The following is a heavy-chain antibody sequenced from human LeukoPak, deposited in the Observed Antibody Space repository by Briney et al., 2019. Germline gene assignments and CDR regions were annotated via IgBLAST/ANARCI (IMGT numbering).Heavy chain of an antibody. J-gene: IGHJ5*02. CDR1: GGSFSGYY. V-gene: IGHV4-34*01. D-gene: IGHD6-19*01. CDR3: ARKTRLSGWYFGAFWFDP. CDR2: INHSGST. Sequence: PSETLSLTRAVYGGSFSGYYWSWVRQSPGKGLEWVGEINHSGSTNYNPSLKSRVTISVDTSKNQFSLKLSSVTAADPAVYYCARKTRLSGWYFGAFWFDPWGQGTLVTVSS.